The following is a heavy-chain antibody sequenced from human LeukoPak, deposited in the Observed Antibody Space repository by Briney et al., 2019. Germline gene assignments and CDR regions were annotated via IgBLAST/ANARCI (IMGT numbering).Heavy chain of an antibody. CDR1: GFTLRSSA. V-gene: IGHV3-23*01. CDR3: AKELYGNPSGY. Sequence: GGSLRLSCAASGFTLRSSAMSWVRQAPGKGLEWVSAISGDGGTISYAASVRGRFTISRDNAKNTLFLQMSSLRAGDTALYYCAKELYGNPSGYWGQGNRVTVSS. CDR2: ISGDGGTI. D-gene: IGHD2-8*01. J-gene: IGHJ4*02.